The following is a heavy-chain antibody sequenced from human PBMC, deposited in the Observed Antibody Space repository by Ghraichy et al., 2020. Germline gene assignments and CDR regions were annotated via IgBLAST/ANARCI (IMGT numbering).Heavy chain of an antibody. V-gene: IGHV3-21*01. Sequence: GGSLRLSCAASGFTFSSYSMNWVRQAPGQGLEWVSSISSSSSYIYYADSVKGRFTISRDNAKNSLYLQMNSLRAEDTAVYYCARRARDFDYWGQGTLVTVSS. D-gene: IGHD6-6*01. J-gene: IGHJ4*02. CDR3: ARRARDFDY. CDR1: GFTFSSYS. CDR2: ISSSSSYI.